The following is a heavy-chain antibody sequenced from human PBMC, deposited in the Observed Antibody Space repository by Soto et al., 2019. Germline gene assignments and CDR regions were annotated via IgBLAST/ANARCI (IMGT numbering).Heavy chain of an antibody. CDR3: ATFTFGRPFDT. J-gene: IGHJ3*02. Sequence: GGSLRLSCAASGFTFNTYAMRWVRQAPGQGLEWVSGISSSGFSTYYADSVKGRFSISSDSTKNTLFLQMNSLRADDTAVYFCATFTFGRPFDTWGQGTMVTVSS. CDR1: GFTFNTYA. V-gene: IGHV3-23*01. CDR2: ISSSGFST. D-gene: IGHD3-16*01.